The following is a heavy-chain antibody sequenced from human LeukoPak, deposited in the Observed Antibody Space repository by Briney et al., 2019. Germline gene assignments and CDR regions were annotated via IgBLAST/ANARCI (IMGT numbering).Heavy chain of an antibody. V-gene: IGHV3-33*08. D-gene: IGHD4-23*01. CDR1: GFTFSNFV. J-gene: IGHJ4*02. Sequence: GGSLRLSCSASGFTFSNFVMHWVRQAPGKGLEWVAVIYYDGSNKYYAVSVKGRFTISRDNSKSTLFLQMNSLRVDDTAVYYCARGVGYYGGNSYSDYWGQGTLVTVSS. CDR2: IYYDGSNK. CDR3: ARGVGYYGGNSYSDY.